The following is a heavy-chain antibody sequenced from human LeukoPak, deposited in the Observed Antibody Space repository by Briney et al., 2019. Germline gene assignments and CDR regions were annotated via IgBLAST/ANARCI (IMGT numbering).Heavy chain of an antibody. V-gene: IGHV3-48*01. CDR3: ARDSVYYDSSGYPIRAFDI. CDR1: GFTFSSYS. Sequence: GGSLRLSCAASGFTFSSYSMNWVRQAPGKGLEWVSYISSSSSTIYYADSVKGRFTISRDNAKNSLYLQMNSLRAEDTAVYYCARDSVYYDSSGYPIRAFDIWGQGTMVTVSS. D-gene: IGHD3-22*01. CDR2: ISSSSSTI. J-gene: IGHJ3*02.